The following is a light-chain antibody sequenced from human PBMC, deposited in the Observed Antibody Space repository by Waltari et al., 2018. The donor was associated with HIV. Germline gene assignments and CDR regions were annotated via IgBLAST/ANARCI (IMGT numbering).Light chain of an antibody. V-gene: IGKV1-39*01. CDR3: QQSFSVPPS. CDR2: AAS. J-gene: IGKJ4*01. CDR1: QSISTY. Sequence: QMTQSPYSLSASVGDRVTIPCRASQSISTYLNWYQQKPGKAPKLLINAASSLQSGVPSRFSGSGSGTDFTLIISSLQPEDFATYYCQQSFSVPPSFGGGSKVEIK.